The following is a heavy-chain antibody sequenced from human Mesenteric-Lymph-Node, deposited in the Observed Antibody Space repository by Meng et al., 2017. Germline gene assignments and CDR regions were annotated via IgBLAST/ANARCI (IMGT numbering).Heavy chain of an antibody. D-gene: IGHD3-16*02. V-gene: IGHV3-15*01. CDR2: IKSKTDGGTT. J-gene: IGHJ4*02. Sequence: GESLKISCAASGFTFSDYYMSWVRQAPGKGLEWVGRIKSKTDGGTTDYAAPVKGRFTISRDDSKNTLYLQMNSLKTEDTAVYYCTTDQDVGDDYVWGSYRDYYFDYWGQGTLVTVSS. CDR3: TTDQDVGDDYVWGSYRDYYFDY. CDR1: GFTFSDYY.